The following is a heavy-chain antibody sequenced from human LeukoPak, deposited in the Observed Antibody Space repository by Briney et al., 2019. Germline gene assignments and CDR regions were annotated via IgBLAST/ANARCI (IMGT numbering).Heavy chain of an antibody. D-gene: IGHD6-19*01. CDR2: ISAYNGNT. CDR3: ARDRPGYSSGWYWVY. V-gene: IGHV1-18*01. Sequence: ASVKVSCKASGYTFTSYGISWVRQAPGQGLEWMGWISAYNGNTNYAQKLQGRVTMTTDTSTSTAYMELRSLRSDDTAVYYCARDRPGYSSGWYWVYWGQGTLVTVSS. J-gene: IGHJ4*02. CDR1: GYTFTSYG.